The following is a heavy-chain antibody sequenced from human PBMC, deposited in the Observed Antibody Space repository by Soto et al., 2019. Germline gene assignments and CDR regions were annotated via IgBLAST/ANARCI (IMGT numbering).Heavy chain of an antibody. CDR2: IWYDGSNK. D-gene: IGHD6-6*01. V-gene: IGHV3-33*01. Sequence: TGGSLRLSCAASGFTFSSYGMHWVRQARGKGLEWVAVIWYDGSNKYYADSVKGRFTISRDNSKNTLYMQINSLRAADTAVYYCERGKRIAARRVDFDYWGQGTLVTVSS. J-gene: IGHJ4*02. CDR3: ERGKRIAARRVDFDY. CDR1: GFTFSSYG.